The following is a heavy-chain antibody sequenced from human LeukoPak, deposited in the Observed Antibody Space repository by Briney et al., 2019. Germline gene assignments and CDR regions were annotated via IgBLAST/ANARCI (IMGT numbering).Heavy chain of an antibody. J-gene: IGHJ4*02. CDR1: GFTVSSNY. CDR2: IYSGGST. D-gene: IGHD2-21*02. CDR3: AREVEVSAIGD. Sequence: GGSLRLSCAASGFTVSSNYMSWVRQAPGKGLEWVSVIYSGGSTYYADSVKGRFTISRDNSKNTLYLQMNSLRAEDTAVYYCAREVEVSAIGDWGQGTLVTVSS. V-gene: IGHV3-53*01.